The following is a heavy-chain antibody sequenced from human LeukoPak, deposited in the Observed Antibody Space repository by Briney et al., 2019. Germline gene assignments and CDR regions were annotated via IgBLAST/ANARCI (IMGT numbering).Heavy chain of an antibody. CDR3: ARVSPDTYFDY. J-gene: IGHJ4*02. Sequence: PSETLSLTCSVSGGSFTAFYWSWIRQPPGKGLEWIGYIYYSGSTNYNPSLKSRVTISVDTSKNQFSLKLSSVTAADTAVYYCARVSPDTYFDYWGQGTLVTVSS. V-gene: IGHV4-59*01. CDR2: IYYSGST. CDR1: GGSFTAFY.